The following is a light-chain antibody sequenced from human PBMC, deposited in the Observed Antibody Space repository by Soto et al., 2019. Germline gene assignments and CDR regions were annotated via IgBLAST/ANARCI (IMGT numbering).Light chain of an antibody. Sequence: DIQMAQSPSSLSASLGDSVSITCRASQSIGDYLNWYQVKPGKAPTLLISDASSLQPGVPPKFSGSGSGTDFTLTISNLQPENFATYYCQQSHSTPLTFGQGTNVEIK. CDR2: DAS. J-gene: IGKJ1*01. CDR3: QQSHSTPLT. V-gene: IGKV1-39*01. CDR1: QSIGDY.